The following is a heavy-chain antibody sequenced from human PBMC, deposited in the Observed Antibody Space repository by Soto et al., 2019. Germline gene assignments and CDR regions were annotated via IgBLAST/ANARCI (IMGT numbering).Heavy chain of an antibody. CDR2: ISSSSSYI. CDR1: GFSFSNYN. CDR3: ATERGWYFDL. J-gene: IGHJ2*01. Sequence: PVVSLRFSCATSGFSFSNYNMNWVRQAPGKGLGWVSSISSSSSYIYYADSVKGRFTISRDNAKKSLYLQMNSLGVEDTAVYYCATERGWYFDLWGRGTLVTVSS. V-gene: IGHV3-21*01.